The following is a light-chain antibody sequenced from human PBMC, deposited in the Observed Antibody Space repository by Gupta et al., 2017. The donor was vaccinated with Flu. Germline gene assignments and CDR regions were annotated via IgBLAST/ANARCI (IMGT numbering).Light chain of an antibody. Sequence: DIVMTQSPASLAVSLGERATINCKSSQSVLYSSNNKNYLAWYQQKPGQPPKLLIYWASTRESGVPDRCSGSGSGTDFTLTISSLQAEDVAVYYCQQYYSTPWTFGQGTKVEIK. V-gene: IGKV4-1*01. J-gene: IGKJ1*01. CDR3: QQYYSTPWT. CDR2: WAS. CDR1: QSVLYSSNNKNY.